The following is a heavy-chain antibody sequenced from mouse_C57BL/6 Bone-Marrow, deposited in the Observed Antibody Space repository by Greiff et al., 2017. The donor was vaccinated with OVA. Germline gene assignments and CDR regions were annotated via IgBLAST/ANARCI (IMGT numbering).Heavy chain of an antibody. CDR3: ARHVNDGAPFAY. V-gene: IGHV5-2*01. Sequence: EVKLQESGGGLMQPGESLKLSCESNEYEFPSHDMSWVRKTPEKRLELVAAINSDGGSTYYPDTMERRFIISRDNTKKTLYLQMSSLRSEDTALYYCARHVNDGAPFAYWGQGTLVTVSA. D-gene: IGHD2-12*01. CDR2: INSDGGST. J-gene: IGHJ3*01. CDR1: EYEFPSHD.